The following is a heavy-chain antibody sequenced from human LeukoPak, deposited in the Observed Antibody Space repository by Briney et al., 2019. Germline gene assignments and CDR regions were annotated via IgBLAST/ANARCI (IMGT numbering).Heavy chain of an antibody. CDR3: ARAIGVVVARFWFDP. CDR2: TYYSGST. D-gene: IGHD2-15*01. CDR1: GGSISSGDYY. V-gene: IGHV4-30-4*01. Sequence: SQTLSLTCTVSGGSISSGDYYWSWIRQPPGKGLEWIGYTYYSGSTYYNPSLKGRVTISVDTSKNQFSLKLSSVTAADTAVYNCARAIGVVVARFWFDPWGQGTLVTVSS. J-gene: IGHJ5*02.